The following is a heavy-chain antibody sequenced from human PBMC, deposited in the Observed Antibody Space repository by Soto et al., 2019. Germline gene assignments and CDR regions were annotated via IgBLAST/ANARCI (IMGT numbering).Heavy chain of an antibody. J-gene: IGHJ4*02. V-gene: IGHV3-7*04. Sequence: EVQLVESGGGLVQPGGSLRLSCAASGFVFSSYWMMWVRQAPGKGLEWVANIKQDGTQKFYVDSVKGRFTISRDNAKNSLFLQRKSLRAEETALSYCGGGGGWLITGWGQGTLVTVSS. CDR3: GGGGGWLITG. CDR2: IKQDGTQK. CDR1: GFVFSSYW. D-gene: IGHD3-9*01.